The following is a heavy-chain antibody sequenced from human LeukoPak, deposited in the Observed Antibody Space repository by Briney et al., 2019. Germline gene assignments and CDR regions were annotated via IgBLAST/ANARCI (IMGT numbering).Heavy chain of an antibody. D-gene: IGHD6-6*01. J-gene: IGHJ4*02. Sequence: SVKVSCTASGGTFSSYAISWVRQAPGQGLEWMGGIIPIFGTANYAQKFQGRVTITADESTSTAYMELSSLRSEDTAVYYCARVAARPPRQPDEFDYWGQGTLVTVSS. CDR2: IIPIFGTA. CDR1: GGTFSSYA. CDR3: ARVAARPPRQPDEFDY. V-gene: IGHV1-69*01.